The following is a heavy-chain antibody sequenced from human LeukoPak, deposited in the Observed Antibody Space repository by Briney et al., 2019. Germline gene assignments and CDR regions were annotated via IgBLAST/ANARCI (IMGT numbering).Heavy chain of an antibody. CDR3: TTGNYYGSGSYHSAEYFQH. Sequence: GGSLRLSCAAPGFTFSNAWMSWVRQAPGKGLEWVGRIKSKTDGGTTDYAAPVKGRFTISRDDSKNTLYLQMNSLKTEDTAVYYCTTGNYYGSGSYHSAEYFQHWGQGTLVTVSS. J-gene: IGHJ1*01. V-gene: IGHV3-15*01. CDR2: IKSKTDGGTT. D-gene: IGHD3-10*01. CDR1: GFTFSNAW.